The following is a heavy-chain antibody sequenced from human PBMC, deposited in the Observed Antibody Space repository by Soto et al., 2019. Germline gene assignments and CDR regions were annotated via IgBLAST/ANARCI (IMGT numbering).Heavy chain of an antibody. CDR1: GGSISSYY. CDR2: IYYSGST. J-gene: IGHJ6*02. Sequence: PSETLPLTCTVSGGSISSYYWSWIRQPPGKGLEWIGYIYYSGSTNYNPSLKSRVTISVDTSKNQFSLKLSSVTAADTAVYYCARDRDELGDYGMDVWGQGTTVTVSS. V-gene: IGHV4-59*01. CDR3: ARDRDELGDYGMDV. D-gene: IGHD1-26*01.